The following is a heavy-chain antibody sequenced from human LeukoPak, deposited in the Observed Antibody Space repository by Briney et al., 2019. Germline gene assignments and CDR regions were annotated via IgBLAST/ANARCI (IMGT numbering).Heavy chain of an antibody. CDR1: GFTFSSYE. CDR2: ISSSGSTI. Sequence: GGSLRLSCAASGFTFSSYEMNWVRQAPGKGLEWVSYISSSGSTIYYADSVKGRFTISRDNTKNSLYFQMNSLRAEDTALYYCAKDITPRLYGGIDYWGQGTLVTVSS. CDR3: AKDITPRLYGGIDY. D-gene: IGHD1-14*01. V-gene: IGHV3-48*03. J-gene: IGHJ4*02.